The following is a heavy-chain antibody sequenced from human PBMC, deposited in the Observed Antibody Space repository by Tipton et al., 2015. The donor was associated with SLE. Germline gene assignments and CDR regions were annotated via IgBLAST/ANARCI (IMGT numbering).Heavy chain of an antibody. J-gene: IGHJ3*02. CDR2: IYATGST. CDR1: GDSIVNYY. CDR3: ARVRDGYIADAFDI. V-gene: IGHV4-4*07. Sequence: TLSLTCTVSGDSIVNYYWSWIRQPAGEGLEWIGRIYATGSTNYNPSLRSRAAMSVDTSKSHFSLKLTSVTAADTAVYYCARVRDGYIADAFDIWGQGTMVTVSS. D-gene: IGHD5-24*01.